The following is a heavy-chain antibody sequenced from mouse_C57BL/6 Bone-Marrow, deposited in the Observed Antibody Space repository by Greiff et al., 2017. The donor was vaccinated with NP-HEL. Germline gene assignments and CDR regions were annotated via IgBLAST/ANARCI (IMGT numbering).Heavy chain of an antibody. V-gene: IGHV1-18*01. CDR1: GYTFTDYN. D-gene: IGHD2-3*01. Sequence: EVQLQQSGPELVKPGASVKIPCKASGYTFTDYNMDWVKQSHGKSLEWIGDINPNNGGTIYNQKFKGKATLTVDKSSSTAYMELRSLTSEDTAVYYCARQDDGYPWFAYWGQGTLVTVSA. CDR2: INPNNGGT. CDR3: ARQDDGYPWFAY. J-gene: IGHJ3*01.